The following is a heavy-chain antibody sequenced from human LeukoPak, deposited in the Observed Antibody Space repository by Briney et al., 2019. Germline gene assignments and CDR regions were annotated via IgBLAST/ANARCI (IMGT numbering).Heavy chain of an antibody. CDR1: GFTFRDAA. V-gene: IGHV3-23*01. CDR2: ISSSGNNA. D-gene: IGHD5-24*01. J-gene: IGHJ3*01. Sequence: GGSLRLSCAVSGFTFRDAAMTWVRQAPGKGLEWVSLISSSGNNAYYADSVKGRFTISRDNSKNTLSLQMNSLRVEDTAIYYCAKDIQLSTWGLGPLRTVSS. CDR3: AKDIQLST.